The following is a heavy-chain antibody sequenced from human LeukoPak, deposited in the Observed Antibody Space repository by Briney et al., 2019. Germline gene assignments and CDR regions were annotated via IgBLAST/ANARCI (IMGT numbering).Heavy chain of an antibody. D-gene: IGHD1-26*01. V-gene: IGHV4-59*11. CDR3: ARVLRSGSAFDI. CDR2: IYYSGST. J-gene: IGHJ3*02. Sequence: SETLSLTCTVSGGSISSHYWSWIRQPPGKGLEWIGYIYYSGSTNYNPSLKSRVTISVDTSKNQFSLKLSSVTAADTAVYYCARVLRSGSAFDIWGQGTMVTVSS. CDR1: GGSISSHY.